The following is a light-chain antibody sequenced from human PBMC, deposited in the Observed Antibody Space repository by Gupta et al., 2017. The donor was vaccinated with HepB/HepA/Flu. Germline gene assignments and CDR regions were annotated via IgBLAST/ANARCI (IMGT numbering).Light chain of an antibody. CDR1: ESISSR. J-gene: IGKJ4*01. V-gene: IGKV3-15*01. CDR3: HQYQSWPPLT. CDR2: DAS. Sequence: EIVMTQSPATLSVSPGERVTLSCRASESISSRLAWYQQKPGQAPRLLIYDASTSATGIPPRFSGSGYGTEFTLTISSRQSEDFALYHCHQYQSWPPLTFGGGTMVEIK.